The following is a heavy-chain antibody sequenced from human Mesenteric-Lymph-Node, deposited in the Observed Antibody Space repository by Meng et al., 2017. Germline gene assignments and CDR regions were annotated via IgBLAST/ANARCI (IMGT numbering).Heavy chain of an antibody. J-gene: IGHJ4*02. CDR2: IYHSGST. CDR1: GASSSSNGYY. Sequence: QTPAPGPGTVKPSRTLSLTLTVCGASSSSNGYYWDWVRQPPGKGLEWIGAIYHSGSTSYNPSLQSRVTMFVDTSKNQFSLMLTSVTATDTAVYYCARRRGGSGRDCWGQGTLVTVSS. D-gene: IGHD3-10*01. CDR3: ARRRGGSGRDC. V-gene: IGHV4-39*01.